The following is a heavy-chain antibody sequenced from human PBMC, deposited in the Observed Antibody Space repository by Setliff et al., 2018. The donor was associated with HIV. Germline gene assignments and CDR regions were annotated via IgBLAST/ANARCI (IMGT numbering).Heavy chain of an antibody. Sequence: QTLSLSCIGSGFTFGDHAVSWVRQAPGKGLEWVGSTRSKAYAGTTEYAASVKGRFTISRDDSKSIAYLQMNNLKTEDTAVYYCTRVRMITFGGLIPPALDYWGQGTQVTVSS. D-gene: IGHD3-16*02. CDR3: TRVRMITFGGLIPPALDY. J-gene: IGHJ4*02. V-gene: IGHV3-49*04. CDR2: TRSKAYAGTT. CDR1: GFTFGDHA.